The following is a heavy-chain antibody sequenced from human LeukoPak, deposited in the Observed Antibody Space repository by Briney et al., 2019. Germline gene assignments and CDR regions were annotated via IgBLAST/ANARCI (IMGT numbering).Heavy chain of an antibody. CDR1: GYTFTSYA. J-gene: IGHJ5*02. D-gene: IGHD2-15*01. CDR2: IIPIFGTA. CDR3: ARTLSRYCSGGSCQQYNWFDP. Sequence: SVKVSCKASGYTFTSYAISWVRQAPGQGLEWMGGIIPIFGTANYAQKFQGRVTITTDESTSTAYMELSSLRSEDTAVYYCARTLSRYCSGGSCQQYNWFDPWGQGTLVTVSS. V-gene: IGHV1-69*05.